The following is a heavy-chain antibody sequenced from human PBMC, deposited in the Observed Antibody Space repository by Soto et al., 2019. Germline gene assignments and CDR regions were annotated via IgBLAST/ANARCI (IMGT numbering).Heavy chain of an antibody. CDR1: GASIRNSAY. CDR3: ARRADDCSGGSCYSSEYYFDY. J-gene: IGHJ4*02. CDR2: INHRGST. V-gene: IGHV4-38-2*02. Sequence: SENAYLTCTVSGASIRNSAYWGSIRHPQGKGLGWIREINHRGSTHYNPSLKSRVTISVDTSKNRFSLKLSSVTAADTAVYYCARRADDCSGGSCYSSEYYFDYWGQGTRVTVS. D-gene: IGHD2-15*01.